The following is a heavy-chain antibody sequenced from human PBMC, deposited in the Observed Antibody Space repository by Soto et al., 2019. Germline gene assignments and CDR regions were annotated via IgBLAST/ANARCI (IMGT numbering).Heavy chain of an antibody. CDR2: TYYRSKWYN. CDR1: GASFSSNSAA. J-gene: IGHJ6*02. V-gene: IGHV6-1*01. D-gene: IGHD3-16*01. CDR3: ARAYSSHFGGIYYYYGMDV. Sequence: SQPLSLTCAISGASFSSNSAAWNCIRQSPSRGLEWLGRTYYRSKWYNDYAVSVKSRITINPDTSKNQFSLQLNSVTPEDTAVYYCARAYSSHFGGIYYYYGMDVWGQGTTVTVSS.